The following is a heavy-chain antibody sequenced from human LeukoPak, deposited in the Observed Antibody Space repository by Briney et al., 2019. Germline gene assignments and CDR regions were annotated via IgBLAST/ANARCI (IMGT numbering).Heavy chain of an antibody. D-gene: IGHD3-22*01. V-gene: IGHV1-69*05. J-gene: IGHJ6*03. CDR3: ATASHSSASPYYYYYMDV. CDR1: GGTFSSYA. Sequence: SVKVSRKASGGTFSSYAISWVRQAPAEGLELMGRTIPIFGTANYAQKLQDRLTITTDESTSTAYMELSSLRSEDTAVYYCATASHSSASPYYYYYMDVWGKGTTVTVSS. CDR2: TIPIFGTA.